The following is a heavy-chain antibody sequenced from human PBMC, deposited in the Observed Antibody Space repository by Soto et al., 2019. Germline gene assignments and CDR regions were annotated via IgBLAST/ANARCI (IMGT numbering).Heavy chain of an antibody. D-gene: IGHD5-12*01. Sequence: QVQLVESGGGVVQPGRSLRLACAASGLTFTTYAMHWVRQAPGKGLEWVAVRSYDGSNKFHADSVKGRFTISRDSSKNTLYLQMNSLRPEDTAVYYCARAEGRWLQLGDYWGQGTQVTVSS. CDR3: ARAEGRWLQLGDY. J-gene: IGHJ4*02. CDR2: RSYDGSNK. V-gene: IGHV3-30-3*01. CDR1: GLTFTTYA.